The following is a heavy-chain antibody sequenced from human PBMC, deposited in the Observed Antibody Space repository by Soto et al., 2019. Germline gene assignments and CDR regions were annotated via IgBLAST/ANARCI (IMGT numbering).Heavy chain of an antibody. CDR1: GFTFNDYY. V-gene: IGHV3-11*06. Sequence: PGGSLRLSCAASGFTFNDYYMSWIRQAPGKGLEWVSYISSSSSYTNYADSVKGRFTISRDNAKNSLYLQMNSLRAEDTAVYYCAARVPESSNWFDPWGQGTLVTVSS. CDR3: AARVPESSNWFDP. D-gene: IGHD2-2*01. J-gene: IGHJ5*02. CDR2: ISSSSSYT.